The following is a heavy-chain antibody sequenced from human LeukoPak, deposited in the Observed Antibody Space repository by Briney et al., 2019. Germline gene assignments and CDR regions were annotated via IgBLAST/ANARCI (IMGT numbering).Heavy chain of an antibody. CDR2: ISYDGSNK. J-gene: IGHJ4*02. Sequence: GGSLRLSCAASGFTFSSYGMHWVRQAPGKGLEWVAVISYDGSNKYYADSAKGRFTISRDNSKNTLYLQMNSLRAEDTAVYYCAKTQGSGSYYKDWGQGTLVTVSS. D-gene: IGHD3-10*01. CDR3: AKTQGSGSYYKD. V-gene: IGHV3-30*18. CDR1: GFTFSSYG.